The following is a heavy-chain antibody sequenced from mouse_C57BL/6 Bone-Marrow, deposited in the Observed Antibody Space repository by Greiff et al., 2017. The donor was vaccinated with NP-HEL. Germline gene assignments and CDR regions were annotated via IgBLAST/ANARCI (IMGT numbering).Heavy chain of an antibody. CDR1: GFTFSDYG. V-gene: IGHV5-17*01. CDR2: ISSGSSTI. J-gene: IGHJ2*01. Sequence: EVMLVESGGGLVKPGGSLKLSCAASGFTFSDYGMHWVRQAPEKGLEWVAYISSGSSTIYYADTVKGRFTISSDNAKNTLFLQMTSLRSEDTAMDYCARGSTRGYFDYWGQGTTLTVSS. CDR3: ARGSTRGYFDY.